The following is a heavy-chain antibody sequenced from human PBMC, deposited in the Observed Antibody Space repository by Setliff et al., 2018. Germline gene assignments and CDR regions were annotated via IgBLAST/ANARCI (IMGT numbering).Heavy chain of an antibody. CDR1: GYTFAKYG. CDR3: AREGVDTRSSTDYRYYMDV. CDR2: TIPSFGST. J-gene: IGHJ6*03. V-gene: IGHV1-69*05. Sequence: SVKVSCKAFGYTFAKYGTSWVRQAPGQGLEWMGGTIPSFGSTNYAQKFQDRVTIITDESTSTAYMELSSLRTDDTAVYYCAREGVDTRSSTDYRYYMDVWGKGTTITVSS. D-gene: IGHD5-18*01.